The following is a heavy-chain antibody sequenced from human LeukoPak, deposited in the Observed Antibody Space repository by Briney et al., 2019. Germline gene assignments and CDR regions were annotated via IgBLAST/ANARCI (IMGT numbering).Heavy chain of an antibody. D-gene: IGHD3-10*01. CDR3: AKDYNRAYYYGSGFDY. Sequence: GGSLRLSCAVSGFTFSSYAMSWVRQAPGKGLEWVAFIRYDGSKKYSADSVKGRFTISRDNSKNTLYLQMNSLRAEDTAVYYCAKDYNRAYYYGSGFDYWGQGTLVTVSS. CDR2: IRYDGSKK. J-gene: IGHJ4*02. CDR1: GFTFSSYA. V-gene: IGHV3-30*02.